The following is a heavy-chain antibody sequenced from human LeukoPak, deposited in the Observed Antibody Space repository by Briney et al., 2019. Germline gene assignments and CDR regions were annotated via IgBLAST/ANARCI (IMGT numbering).Heavy chain of an antibody. CDR1: FHAITSDY. J-gene: IGHJ4*02. CDR3: ARWRDNYFDY. Sequence: TLPPPGTLAFHAITSDYWSGIQQPVCKLVEWIGRIYTSGSTNFSPSLKSRVTMSVDTSKNQFSLKLSSVTAADTAVYYCARWRDNYFDYWGQGTLVTVSS. CDR2: IYTSGST. D-gene: IGHD3-9*01. V-gene: IGHV4-4*07.